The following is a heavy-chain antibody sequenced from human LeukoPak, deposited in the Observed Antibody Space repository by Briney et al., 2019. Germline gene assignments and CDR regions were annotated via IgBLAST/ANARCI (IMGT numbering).Heavy chain of an antibody. V-gene: IGHV3-7*01. Sequence: GGSLRLSCAASGFIFSSYWMSWVRQAPGKGLEWVANIKQDGSEKYYVDSVKGRFTISRDNAKNTLYLQMNSLRAEDTAVYYCARDNPRIAPVQDWGQGTLVTVSS. CDR1: GFIFSSYW. CDR2: IKQDGSEK. D-gene: IGHD6-13*01. J-gene: IGHJ4*02. CDR3: ARDNPRIAPVQD.